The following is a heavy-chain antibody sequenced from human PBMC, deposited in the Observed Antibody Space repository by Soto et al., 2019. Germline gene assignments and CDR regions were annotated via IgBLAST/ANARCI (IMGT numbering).Heavy chain of an antibody. J-gene: IGHJ4*02. Sequence: QVQLVQSGGEVKKPGASVTVSCKASGYTFINYHITWVRQAPGQGLEWMAWINTYNGMTDYAQRFHGRVTMTRDTPTSTAYMELRNLGSDGTAVYFCAKSPRGEMATDWGQGTLVTVSS. CDR3: AKSPRGEMATD. V-gene: IGHV1-18*01. CDR1: GYTFINYH. D-gene: IGHD5-12*01. CDR2: INTYNGMT.